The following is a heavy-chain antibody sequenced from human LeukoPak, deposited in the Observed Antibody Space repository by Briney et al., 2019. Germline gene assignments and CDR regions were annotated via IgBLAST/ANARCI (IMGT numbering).Heavy chain of an antibody. D-gene: IGHD3-10*01. Sequence: NSSETLSLTCTVSGGSISSSSYYWGWIRQPPGKGLEWIGSIYYSGSTYYNPSLKSRVTISVDTSKNQFSLKLSSVTAADTAVYYCARDSNAGSYYHNFDYWGQGTLVTVSS. J-gene: IGHJ4*02. CDR1: GGSISSSSYY. CDR2: IYYSGST. V-gene: IGHV4-39*07. CDR3: ARDSNAGSYYHNFDY.